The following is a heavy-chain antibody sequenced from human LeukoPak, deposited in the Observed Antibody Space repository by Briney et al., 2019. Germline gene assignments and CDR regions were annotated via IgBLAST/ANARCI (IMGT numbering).Heavy chain of an antibody. D-gene: IGHD1-26*01. CDR2: INSDGSST. Sequence: GGSLRLSCAASGFTFSIYWIHWVRQAPEKGLVWVSRINSDGSSTSYADSVKGRFTISRDNAKNTVYLQMNSLRAEDTAVYCCARGQHSGTYHFDYWGQGALVTVSS. V-gene: IGHV3-74*01. J-gene: IGHJ4*02. CDR1: GFTFSIYW. CDR3: ARGQHSGTYHFDY.